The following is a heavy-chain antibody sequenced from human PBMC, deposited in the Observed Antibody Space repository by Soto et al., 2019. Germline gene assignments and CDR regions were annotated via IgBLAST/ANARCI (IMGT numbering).Heavy chain of an antibody. D-gene: IGHD2-21*02. CDR1: GGSFSGYY. J-gene: IGHJ6*02. V-gene: IGHV4-59*01. CDR2: VYYSGGA. CDR3: TRDGDGRMTTNPYYYYGMDV. Sequence: PSETLSLTCAVYGGSFSGYYWSWIRQPPGKGLEWIGNVYYSGGAKYNPSVKRRVSISVDTSKNQFSLNLSSVTAADTAVYYCTRDGDGRMTTNPYYYYGMDVWGPGITVTVSS.